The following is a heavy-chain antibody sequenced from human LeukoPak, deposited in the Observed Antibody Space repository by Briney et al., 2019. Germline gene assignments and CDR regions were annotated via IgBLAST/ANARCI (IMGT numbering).Heavy chain of an antibody. J-gene: IGHJ5*02. D-gene: IGHD3-10*01. V-gene: IGHV4-39*01. CDR3: ASGLASSGWFDP. CDR1: GGSISSSSYY. Sequence: SETLSLTCTVSGGSISSSSYYWGWIRQPPGKGLEWIGSIYYSGSTYYKASLKSRVTISVDRSKNQFSLKLSSVTAADTAVYYCASGLASSGWFDPWGQGTLVTVSS. CDR2: IYYSGST.